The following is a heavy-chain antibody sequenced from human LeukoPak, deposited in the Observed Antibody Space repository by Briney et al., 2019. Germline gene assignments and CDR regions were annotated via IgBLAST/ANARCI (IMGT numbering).Heavy chain of an antibody. CDR3: ARDYGGNSGGELDY. Sequence: GGSLRLSCAASGFTFSSYAMHWVRQAPGKGLEWVAVKSYDGSNKYYADSVKGRFTISRDNSKNTLYLQMNSLRAEDTAVYYCARDYGGNSGGELDYWGQGTLVTVSS. J-gene: IGHJ4*02. V-gene: IGHV3-30-3*01. CDR2: KSYDGSNK. D-gene: IGHD4-23*01. CDR1: GFTFSSYA.